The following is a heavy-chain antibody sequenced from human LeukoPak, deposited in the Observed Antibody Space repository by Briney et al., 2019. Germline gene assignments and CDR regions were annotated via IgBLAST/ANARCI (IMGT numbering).Heavy chain of an antibody. V-gene: IGHV4-34*01. Sequence: KTSETLSLTCAVYGGSFSGYYWSWIRQPPGKGLEWMGEINHSGSTNYNPSLKSRVTISVDTSKNQFSLKLSSVTAADTAVYYCARTRARGYSYGFFDYWGQGTLVTVSS. CDR3: ARTRARGYSYGFFDY. CDR1: GGSFSGYY. CDR2: INHSGST. D-gene: IGHD5-18*01. J-gene: IGHJ4*02.